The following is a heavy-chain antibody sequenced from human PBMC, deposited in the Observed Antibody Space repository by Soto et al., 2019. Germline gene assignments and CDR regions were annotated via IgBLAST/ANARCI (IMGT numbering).Heavy chain of an antibody. V-gene: IGHV3-43D*04. J-gene: IGHJ6*02. D-gene: IGHD5-18*01. CDR2: ISWGGGST. CDR1: GFTFDDYA. Sequence: PGGSLRLSCAASGFTFDDYAMHWVRQAPGKGLEWVSLISWGGGSTYYADSVKGRFTISRDNSKNSLYLQMNSLRAEDTALYYCAKDLGMRGYSYGEGGYYYYGMDVWGQGTTVTVSS. CDR3: AKDLGMRGYSYGEGGYYYYGMDV.